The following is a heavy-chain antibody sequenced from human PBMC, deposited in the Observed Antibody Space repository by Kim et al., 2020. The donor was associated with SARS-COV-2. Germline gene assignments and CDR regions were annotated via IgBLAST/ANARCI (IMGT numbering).Heavy chain of an antibody. J-gene: IGHJ4*02. D-gene: IGHD2-2*01. V-gene: IGHV3-23*01. CDR1: GFTFSSDA. CDR3: AKALRQLSRALDH. Sequence: GGSLRLSCAASGFTFSSDAMSWVRQAPGKGLEWVSSVSSDAGITHYADSVKGRFTISRDNSKNMLYLQMNSLRAEDTALYYCAKALRQLSRALDHWGQGTLVTVST. CDR2: VSSDAGIT.